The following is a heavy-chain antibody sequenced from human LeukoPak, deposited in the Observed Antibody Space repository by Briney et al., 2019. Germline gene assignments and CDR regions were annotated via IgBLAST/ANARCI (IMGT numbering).Heavy chain of an antibody. V-gene: IGHV3-30*04. CDR1: GFTFSSYA. Sequence: GGSLRLSCAASGFTFSSYAMPWVRQAPGKGLEWVAVISYDGSNKYYADSVKGRFTISRDNSKNTLYLQMNSLRAEDTAVYYCASPGSYWNNWFDPWGQGTLVTVSS. CDR2: ISYDGSNK. CDR3: ASPGSYWNNWFDP. J-gene: IGHJ5*02. D-gene: IGHD1-26*01.